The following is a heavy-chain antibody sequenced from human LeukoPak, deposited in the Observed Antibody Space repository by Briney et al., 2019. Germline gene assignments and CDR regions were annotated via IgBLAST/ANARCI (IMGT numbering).Heavy chain of an antibody. CDR2: ISRNSGSI. J-gene: IGHJ3*02. D-gene: IGHD1-26*01. Sequence: TGGSLRLSCAASGFTFDDYAMHWVRQAPGKGLEWVSGISRNSGSIGYADSVKGRFTISRDNAKNSLYLQMNSLRAEDTALYYCAKDKGPIVGAIPLDAFDIWGQGTMVTVSS. V-gene: IGHV3-9*01. CDR1: GFTFDDYA. CDR3: AKDKGPIVGAIPLDAFDI.